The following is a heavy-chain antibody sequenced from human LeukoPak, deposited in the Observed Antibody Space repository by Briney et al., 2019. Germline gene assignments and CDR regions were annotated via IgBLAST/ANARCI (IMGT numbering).Heavy chain of an antibody. J-gene: IGHJ4*02. D-gene: IGHD6-19*01. V-gene: IGHV3-20*04. Sequence: GGSLRLSCAASGFTFDDYGMTWVRQVPGKGLEWVSSINWNGGSTGYADSVKGRLTIYRDNAKNSLYLQMNSLRAEDTAVYYCARDRAVVEGGYFDYWGQGTLVTVSS. CDR3: ARDRAVVEGGYFDY. CDR1: GFTFDDYG. CDR2: INWNGGST.